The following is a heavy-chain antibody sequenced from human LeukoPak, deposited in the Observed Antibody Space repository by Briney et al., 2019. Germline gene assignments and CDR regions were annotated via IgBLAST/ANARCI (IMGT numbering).Heavy chain of an antibody. CDR3: ARTHYCGSGSYYNLRYYYGMDV. J-gene: IGHJ6*04. CDR1: GGSFSGYY. D-gene: IGHD3-10*01. CDR2: INHSGST. Sequence: SETLSLTCAVYGGSFSGYYWSWIRQPPGKGLEWIGEINHSGSTNYNPSLKSRVTISVDTSKNQFSLKLSSVTAADTAVYYCARTHYCGSGSYYNLRYYYGMDVWGKGTTVTVSS. V-gene: IGHV4-34*01.